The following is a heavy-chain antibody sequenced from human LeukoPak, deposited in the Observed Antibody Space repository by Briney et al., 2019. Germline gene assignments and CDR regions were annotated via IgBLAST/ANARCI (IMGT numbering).Heavy chain of an antibody. CDR2: IYTSGST. Sequence: PSETLSLTCTVSGGSISSGSYYWSWIRQPAGKGLEWIGRIYTSGSTNYNPSLKSRVTISVDTSKNQFSLKLSSVTAADTAVYYCVKGVEWDLTWFDPWGQGTLVTVSS. CDR1: GGSISSGSYY. CDR3: VKGVEWDLTWFDP. D-gene: IGHD1-26*01. V-gene: IGHV4-61*02. J-gene: IGHJ5*02.